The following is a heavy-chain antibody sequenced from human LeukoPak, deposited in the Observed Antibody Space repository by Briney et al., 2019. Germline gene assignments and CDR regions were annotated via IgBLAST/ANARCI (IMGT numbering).Heavy chain of an antibody. D-gene: IGHD6-6*01. J-gene: IGHJ3*02. CDR3: ARSSSSSFDAFDI. CDR1: GYTFTSYD. CDR2: MNPNSGNT. V-gene: IGHV1-8*01. Sequence: VSVKVSCKASGYTFTSYDINWVRQATGQGLEWMGWMNPNSGNTGYAQKFQGRVTMTRNTSISTAYMELSSLRSEDTAVYYCARSSSSSFDAFDIWGQGTMVTVSS.